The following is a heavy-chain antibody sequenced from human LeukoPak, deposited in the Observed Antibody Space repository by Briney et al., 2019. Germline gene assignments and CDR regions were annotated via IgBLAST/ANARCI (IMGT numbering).Heavy chain of an antibody. CDR1: GGSISSGEKY. CDR3: ARVADEFGDYGFDY. V-gene: IGHV4-30-4*01. Sequence: SETLSLTCSVSGGSISSGEKYWSCIRQPPGKGLEWIGYIYYSGRTYYNPSLKSRVTISVETSQNQFSLKLTPVTAADTAVYYCARVADEFGDYGFDYWGQGTLVTVSS. D-gene: IGHD4-17*01. CDR2: IYYSGRT. J-gene: IGHJ4*02.